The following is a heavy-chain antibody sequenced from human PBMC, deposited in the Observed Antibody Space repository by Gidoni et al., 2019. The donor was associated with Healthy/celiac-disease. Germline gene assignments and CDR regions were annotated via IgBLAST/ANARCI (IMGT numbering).Heavy chain of an antibody. CDR2: INPNSGGT. CDR1: GYTVTGYY. V-gene: IGHV1-2*02. Sequence: QVQLVQSGAEVTKPGASVKVSCKASGYTVTGYYMHWVRQAPGQGLEWMGWINPNSGGTNYAQKFQGRVTMTRDTSISTAYMELSRLRSDDTAVYYCARDSSGPVFYYYGMDVWGQGTTVTVSS. CDR3: ARDSSGPVFYYYGMDV. D-gene: IGHD6-19*01. J-gene: IGHJ6*02.